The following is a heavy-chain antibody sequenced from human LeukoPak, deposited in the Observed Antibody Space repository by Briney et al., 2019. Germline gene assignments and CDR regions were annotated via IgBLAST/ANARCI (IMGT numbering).Heavy chain of an antibody. CDR1: GFTFRNYV. CDR2: TSSDLNVK. J-gene: IGHJ4*02. CDR3: AREGYYGSGSPPSLYFDY. Sequence: GGSLRLSCAASGFTFRNYVIHWVRQAPGKGLEWVAVTSSDLNVKLYADSVKGRFTISRDNSRSTLYLQMNSLRPEDTAIYYCAREGYYGSGSPPSLYFDYWGQGTLATVSS. D-gene: IGHD3-10*01. V-gene: IGHV3-30-3*01.